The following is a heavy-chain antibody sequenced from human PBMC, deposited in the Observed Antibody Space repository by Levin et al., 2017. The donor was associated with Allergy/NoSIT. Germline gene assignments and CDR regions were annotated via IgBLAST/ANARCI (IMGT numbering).Heavy chain of an antibody. CDR1: EYSFTDYY. Sequence: ASVKVSCKASEYSFTDYYIHWVRQAPGQGLEWMGWINPFSGGTKYAQKFQVRVTVTGDTAISTVYMEMSSLRSDDTAVYYCGRRRSSYYDVIDYWGQGTLVTV. J-gene: IGHJ4*02. V-gene: IGHV1-2*02. D-gene: IGHD3-3*01. CDR3: GRRRSSYYDVIDY. CDR2: INPFSGGT.